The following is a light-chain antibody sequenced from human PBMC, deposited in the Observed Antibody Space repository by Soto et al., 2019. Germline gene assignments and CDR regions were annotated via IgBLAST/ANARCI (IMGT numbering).Light chain of an antibody. CDR1: SSDVGYYEY. Sequence: QSALTQPASVSGSPGQSITITCTGSSSDVGYYEYVSWFQQHPDKAPRLIIYEVTNRPSGISNRFSGSKSGDTASLTISGLRAEDEADYYCSSFTATSTYVFGTGTKSPS. CDR3: SSFTATSTYV. J-gene: IGLJ1*01. CDR2: EVT. V-gene: IGLV2-14*01.